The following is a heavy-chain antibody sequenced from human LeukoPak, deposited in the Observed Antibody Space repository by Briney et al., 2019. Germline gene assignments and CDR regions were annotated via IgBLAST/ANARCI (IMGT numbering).Heavy chain of an antibody. CDR3: VRGLTTVATWLYL. CDR1: GYTFTDYY. Sequence: GASVKVSCKTSGYTFTDYYMHWVRQAPGQGLEWMGWISPNSGDTKYAQNFQGRVTMTRDTSISTAYMEVSRLRSDDTAVYYCVRGLTTVATWLYLWGRGTLATVSS. CDR2: ISPNSGDT. J-gene: IGHJ2*01. D-gene: IGHD4-17*01. V-gene: IGHV1-2*02.